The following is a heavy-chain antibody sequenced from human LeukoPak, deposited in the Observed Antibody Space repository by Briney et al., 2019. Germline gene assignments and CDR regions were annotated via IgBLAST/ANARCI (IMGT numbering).Heavy chain of an antibody. CDR2: ISSSGSTI. Sequence: GGFLRLSCAASGFTFSSYEMNWVRQAPGKGLEWVSYISSSGSTIYYADSVKGRFTISRDNAKNSLYLQMNSLRAEDTAVYYCARDQRYFDWLPFDYWGQGTLVTVSS. V-gene: IGHV3-48*03. D-gene: IGHD3-9*01. J-gene: IGHJ4*02. CDR3: ARDQRYFDWLPFDY. CDR1: GFTFSSYE.